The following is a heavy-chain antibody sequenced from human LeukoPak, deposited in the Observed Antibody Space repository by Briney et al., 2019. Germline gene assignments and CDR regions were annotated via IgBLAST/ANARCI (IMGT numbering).Heavy chain of an antibody. V-gene: IGHV4-4*02. J-gene: IGHJ4*02. Sequence: SETLSLTCAVSGGSISSSNWWSWVRQPPGKGLEWIGEIYHSGSTNYNPSLKSRVTMSVDTSKNQFSLKLSSVTAADTAVYYCGSGSYYTVDYWGQGTLVTVSS. CDR1: GGSISSSNW. D-gene: IGHD3-10*01. CDR2: IYHSGST. CDR3: GSGSYYTVDY.